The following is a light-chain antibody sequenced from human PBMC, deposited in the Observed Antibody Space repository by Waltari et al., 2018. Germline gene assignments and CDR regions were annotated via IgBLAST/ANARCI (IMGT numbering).Light chain of an antibody. V-gene: IGKV1-9*01. J-gene: IGKJ2*01. CDR2: SAS. Sequence: DIQLTQSPSFLSASVGDRVTITCLASQGINIYLSWYQQKPGKAPKLLIYSASTLQSWVPSRFRGSGSGTEFTLTISSLQPEDFATYYCQQLNSYPVTFGQGTKLEIK. CDR3: QQLNSYPVT. CDR1: QGINIY.